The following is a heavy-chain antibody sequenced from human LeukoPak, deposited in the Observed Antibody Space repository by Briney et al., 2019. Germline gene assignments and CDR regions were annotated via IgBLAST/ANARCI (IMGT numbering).Heavy chain of an antibody. V-gene: IGHV3-30*14. CDR1: GFTFSSYW. J-gene: IGHJ5*02. CDR3: ARDRGTRSYDILTGYFGTYNWFDP. CDR2: ISYDGSNK. D-gene: IGHD3-9*01. Sequence: GGSLRLSCAASGFTFSSYWMSWVRQAPGKGLEWVAVISYDGSNKYYADSVKGRFTISRDNSKNTLYLQMNSLRAEDTAVYYCARDRGTRSYDILTGYFGTYNWFDPWGQGTLVTVSS.